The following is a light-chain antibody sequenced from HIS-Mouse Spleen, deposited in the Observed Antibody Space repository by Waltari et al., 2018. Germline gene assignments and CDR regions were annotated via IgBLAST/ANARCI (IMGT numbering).Light chain of an antibody. V-gene: IGKV1-5*03. Sequence: DIQMTQSPSTLSASVGDRVTITCRASPSISSWLAWYQQKPGKAPKLLIYKASSLESGGPSRFSGSGSGTEFTLTISSLQPDDFATYYCQQYNSYSRTFGQGTKVEIK. CDR3: QQYNSYSRT. CDR1: PSISSW. CDR2: KAS. J-gene: IGKJ1*01.